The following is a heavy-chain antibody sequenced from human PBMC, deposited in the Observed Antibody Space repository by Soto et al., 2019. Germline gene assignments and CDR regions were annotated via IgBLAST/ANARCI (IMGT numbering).Heavy chain of an antibody. CDR1: GFTFSSYS. V-gene: IGHV3-21*01. CDR3: ARHYGDYSGIASYYYYYGMDV. Sequence: LRLSCASSGFTFSSYSMNWVRQAPGKGLEWVSSISSSSSYIYYADSVKGRFTISRDNAKNSLYLQMNSLRAEDTAVYYCARHYGDYSGIASYYYYYGMDVWGQGTTVTV. J-gene: IGHJ6*02. D-gene: IGHD4-17*01. CDR2: ISSSSSYI.